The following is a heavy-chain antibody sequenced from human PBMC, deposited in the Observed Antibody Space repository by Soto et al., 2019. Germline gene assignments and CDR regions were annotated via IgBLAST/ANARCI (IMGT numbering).Heavy chain of an antibody. CDR3: AKSRDDYSFYYVYGMDV. V-gene: IGHV3-30*02. D-gene: IGHD4-4*01. CDR1: GFTFRSYG. CDR2: IFYDGGRE. J-gene: IGHJ6*02. Sequence: GGSLRLSCAASGFTFRSYGMHLVRQSPGKGLEWVALIFYDGGREEYADSVKGRFTISRDNSNNTLFLKMNSLRDEETAVYFSAKSRDDYSFYYVYGMDVWGQGNTFTVSS.